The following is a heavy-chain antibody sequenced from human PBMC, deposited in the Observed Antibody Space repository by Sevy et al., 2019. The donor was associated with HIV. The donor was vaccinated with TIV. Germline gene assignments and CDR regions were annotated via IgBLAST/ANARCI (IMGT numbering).Heavy chain of an antibody. CDR2: IAYDESTK. V-gene: IGHV3-30-3*01. D-gene: IGHD6-13*01. Sequence: GGSLRLSCAASGFDFSSYPMHWVRQAPGKGLEWVPVIAYDESTKYYGDSVRGRFTISRDNSKNTLYLQMNSLREEDTGVYYCARQGSSWTFDPWGQGTLVTVSS. CDR3: ARQGSSWTFDP. J-gene: IGHJ5*02. CDR1: GFDFSSYP.